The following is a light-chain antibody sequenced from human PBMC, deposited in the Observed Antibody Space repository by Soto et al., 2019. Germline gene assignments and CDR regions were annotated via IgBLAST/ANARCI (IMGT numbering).Light chain of an antibody. CDR1: QSISSW. V-gene: IGKV1-5*01. CDR3: QQYNTYWT. CDR2: DAS. J-gene: IGKJ1*01. Sequence: DIQMTPSPSTLSASVGARVTITCRASQSISSWLAWYQQKPGKAPKLLIYDASSLESGVPSRFSGSGFGTEFTLTISSLQPDDFATYYCQQYNTYWTFGQGTKVDIK.